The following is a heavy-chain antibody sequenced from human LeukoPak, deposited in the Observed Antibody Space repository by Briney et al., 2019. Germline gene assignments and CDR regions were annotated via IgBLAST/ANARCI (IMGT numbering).Heavy chain of an antibody. CDR2: IYYSGST. CDR3: ARDSAVGGAFDI. Sequence: PSETLSLTCTVSGGSISSYYWSWIRQAPGKGLGWIGYIYYSGSTTYNPSLKSRVTISVDTSKNQLSLKLSSMTAADMAVYYCARDSAVGGAFDIWGQGTMVTVSS. D-gene: IGHD1-26*01. CDR1: GGSISSYY. J-gene: IGHJ3*02. V-gene: IGHV4-59*01.